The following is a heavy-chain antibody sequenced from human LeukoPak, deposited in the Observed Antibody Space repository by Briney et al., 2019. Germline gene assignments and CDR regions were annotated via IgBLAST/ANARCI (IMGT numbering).Heavy chain of an antibody. CDR3: ARELVSLGTGYFDL. CDR1: GFTFVTYG. Sequence: GSLLLSSEASGFTFVTYGMTWVRQAPGKGLEWVSGITGSSTWTYYADSVRGRFTISRDNSKNTLHLQMNNLTADDTAIYYCARELVSLGTGYFDLWGRGTLVTVSS. D-gene: IGHD7-27*01. J-gene: IGHJ2*01. V-gene: IGHV3-23*01. CDR2: ITGSSTWT.